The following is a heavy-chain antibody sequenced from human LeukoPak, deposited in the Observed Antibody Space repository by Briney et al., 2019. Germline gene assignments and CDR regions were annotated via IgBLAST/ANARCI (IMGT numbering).Heavy chain of an antibody. D-gene: IGHD1-26*01. CDR3: TGCGRIRCSLDSIDF. CDR2: IKQDGSEK. J-gene: IGHJ4*02. Sequence: GGSLRLSCAASGFTFSSYWMSWVRQAPGKGLEWVANIKQDGSEKYYVDSVKGRFTISRDNAKNSLYLQMNSLRAEDMALYYCTGCGRIRCSLDSIDFWGQGTLVTVSS. CDR1: GFTFSSYW. V-gene: IGHV3-7*03.